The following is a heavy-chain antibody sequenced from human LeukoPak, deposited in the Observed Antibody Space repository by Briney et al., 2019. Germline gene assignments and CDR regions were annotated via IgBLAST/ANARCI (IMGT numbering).Heavy chain of an antibody. CDR1: GGSISSGDYY. Sequence: SETLSLTCTVSGGSISSGDYYWTWIRQPPGKGLEWIGYIYYSGNTYYSPSLKSRVTISLDTSKNQFSLKLSSVTAADTAVYYCATGGYTGYDLPYWGQGTLVTVSS. D-gene: IGHD5-12*01. CDR3: ATGGYTGYDLPY. J-gene: IGHJ4*02. CDR2: IYYSGNT. V-gene: IGHV4-31*03.